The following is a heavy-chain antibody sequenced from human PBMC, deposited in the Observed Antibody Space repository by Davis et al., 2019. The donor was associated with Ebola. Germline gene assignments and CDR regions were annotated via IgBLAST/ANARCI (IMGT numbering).Heavy chain of an antibody. Sequence: GESLKISCAASGFTVSSNYMSWVRQAPGKGLEWVSVIYSGGSTYYAHSVKGRFTISRHNSKNTLYLQMNSLRAEDTAVYYCARYHRGIAAADPWGQGTLVTVSS. CDR2: IYSGGST. CDR3: ARYHRGIAAADP. V-gene: IGHV3-53*04. J-gene: IGHJ5*02. CDR1: GFTVSSNY. D-gene: IGHD6-13*01.